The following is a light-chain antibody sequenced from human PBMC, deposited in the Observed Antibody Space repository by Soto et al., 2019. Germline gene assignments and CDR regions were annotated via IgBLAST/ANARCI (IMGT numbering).Light chain of an antibody. CDR1: ISNIGSNT. Sequence: QSVLTQPPSASGTPGQRVTISCSGSISNIGSNTVNWYQQLPGTAPKLLIYSNNQRPSGVPDRFSGSKSGTSASLAISGLQSEDYADYYCAAWDDSLNGVVFGGGTKLTVL. V-gene: IGLV1-44*01. J-gene: IGLJ2*01. CDR3: AAWDDSLNGVV. CDR2: SNN.